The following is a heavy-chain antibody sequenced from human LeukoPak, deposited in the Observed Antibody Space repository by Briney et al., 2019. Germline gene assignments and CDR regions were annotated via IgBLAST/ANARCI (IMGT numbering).Heavy chain of an antibody. CDR1: GFTFSSYA. CDR3: ARDVAVADPFDY. Sequence: GGSLRLSCAASGFTFSSYAMSWVRQAPGKGLEWVADIKHDGTQKYYVDSVKGRFTISRDNAKNSVYLQMNGLRADDTAVYYCARDVAVADPFDYWGQGTLVTVSS. J-gene: IGHJ4*02. V-gene: IGHV3-7*03. CDR2: IKHDGTQK. D-gene: IGHD6-19*01.